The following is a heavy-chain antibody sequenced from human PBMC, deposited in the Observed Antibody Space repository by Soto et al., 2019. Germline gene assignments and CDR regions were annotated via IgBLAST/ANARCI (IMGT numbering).Heavy chain of an antibody. V-gene: IGHV3-53*04. CDR3: ARHYGDYRGSFDY. Sequence: GSLRLSCAASGFTVSSNYMSWVRQAPGKGLEWVSVIYSGGSTYYADSVKGRFTISRHNSKNTLYLQMNSLRAEDTAVYYCARHYGDYRGSFDYWGQGTLVTVSS. CDR2: IYSGGST. CDR1: GFTVSSNY. D-gene: IGHD4-17*01. J-gene: IGHJ4*02.